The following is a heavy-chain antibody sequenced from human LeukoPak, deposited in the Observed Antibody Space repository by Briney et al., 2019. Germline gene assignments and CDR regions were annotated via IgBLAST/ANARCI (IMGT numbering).Heavy chain of an antibody. CDR1: GYTFTSYD. CDR3: ATDVYYDTGGHPQDY. D-gene: IGHD3-22*01. CDR2: MNPNSGNT. J-gene: IGHJ4*02. Sequence: GASVKVSCKASGYTFTSYDINWVRQATGQGLEWMGWMNPNSGNTGYAQKFQGRVTIARNTSISTAYMELSSLRSEDTAVYYCATDVYYDTGGHPQDYWGQGTLVTVSS. V-gene: IGHV1-8*03.